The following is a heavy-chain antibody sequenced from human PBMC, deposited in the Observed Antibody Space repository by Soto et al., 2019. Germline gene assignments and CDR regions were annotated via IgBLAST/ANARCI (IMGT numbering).Heavy chain of an antibody. V-gene: IGHV3-23*01. CDR2: ISGSGGST. D-gene: IGHD5-18*01. J-gene: IGHJ5*02. CDR1: GFTFSSYA. CDR3: AKERAWANGADTAMVTRRLEDNWFDP. Sequence: GGSLRLSCAASGFTFSSYAMSWVRQAPGKGLEWVSAISGSGGSTYYADSVKGRFTISRDNSKNTLYLQMNSLRAEDTAVYYCAKERAWANGADTAMVTRRLEDNWFDPWGQGTLVTVSS.